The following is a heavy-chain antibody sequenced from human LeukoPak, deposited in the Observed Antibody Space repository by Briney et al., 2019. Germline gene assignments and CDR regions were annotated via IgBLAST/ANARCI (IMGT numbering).Heavy chain of an antibody. CDR2: ISWNSGSI. Sequence: GGSLRLSCAASGFTFDDYAMHWVRQAPGKGLEWVSGISWNSGSIGYADSVKGRFTISRDNAKNSLYLQMNSLRAEDTAVYYCAKALGRDYYYGMDVWGQGTTVTVSS. CDR1: GFTFDDYA. D-gene: IGHD1-26*01. CDR3: AKALGRDYYYGMDV. J-gene: IGHJ6*02. V-gene: IGHV3-9*01.